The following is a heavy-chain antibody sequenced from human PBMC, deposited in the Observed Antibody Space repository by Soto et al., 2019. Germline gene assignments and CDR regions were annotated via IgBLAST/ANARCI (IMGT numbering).Heavy chain of an antibody. J-gene: IGHJ4*02. D-gene: IGHD6-13*01. Sequence: ESGGGVVQPGRSLRLSCAASGFTFSSYGMHWVRQAPGKGLEWVAVISYDGSNKYYADSVKGRFTISRDNSKNTLYLQMNSLRAEDTAVYYCAKDLRPYSSSCQPLDYWGQGTLVTVSS. CDR1: GFTFSSYG. V-gene: IGHV3-30*18. CDR2: ISYDGSNK. CDR3: AKDLRPYSSSCQPLDY.